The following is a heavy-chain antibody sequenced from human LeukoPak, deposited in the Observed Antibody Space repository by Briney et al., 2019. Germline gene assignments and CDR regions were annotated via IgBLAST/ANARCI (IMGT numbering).Heavy chain of an antibody. Sequence: HSGGSLRLSCAASGFTFSSYAMSWVRQTPGKGLEWVSAISGSGGSTYYADSVKGRFTISRDNSKNTLFLQMNSLRAEDTAVYYCARYQYSTSIDYWGQGTLVTVSS. CDR1: GFTFSSYA. V-gene: IGHV3-23*01. J-gene: IGHJ4*02. D-gene: IGHD6-6*01. CDR3: ARYQYSTSIDY. CDR2: ISGSGGST.